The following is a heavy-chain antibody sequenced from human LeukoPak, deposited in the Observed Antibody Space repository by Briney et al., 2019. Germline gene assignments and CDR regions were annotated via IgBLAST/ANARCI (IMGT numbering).Heavy chain of an antibody. CDR2: INHSGSI. CDR1: GGSFSGYY. CDR3: ARERRGDVAAAGTGAFDY. D-gene: IGHD6-13*01. V-gene: IGHV4-34*01. Sequence: SETLSLTCAVYGGSFSGYYWSWIRQPPGKGLEWIGEINHSGSINYNPSLKSRVTISVDTSKNQFSLKLSSVTAADTAVYYCARERRGDVAAAGTGAFDYWGQGTLVTVSS. J-gene: IGHJ4*02.